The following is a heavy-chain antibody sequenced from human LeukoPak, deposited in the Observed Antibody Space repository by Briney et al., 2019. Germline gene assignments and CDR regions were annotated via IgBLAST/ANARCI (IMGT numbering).Heavy chain of an antibody. CDR1: GYTFTSYG. V-gene: IGHV1-18*01. Sequence: ASVKVSRKASGYTFTSYGISWVRQAPGQGLEWVGWISAYNGNTNYAQKLQGRVTMTTDTCTSTAYMEMRSVRSDDTAVDYCAIGLGPTQYSSSWYFDYWGQGTLVTVSS. J-gene: IGHJ4*02. D-gene: IGHD6-13*01. CDR3: AIGLGPTQYSSSWYFDY. CDR2: ISAYNGNT.